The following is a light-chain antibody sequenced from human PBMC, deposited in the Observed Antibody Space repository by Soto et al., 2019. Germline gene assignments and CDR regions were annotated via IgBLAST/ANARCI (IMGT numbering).Light chain of an antibody. J-gene: IGKJ1*01. Sequence: AIQMTQSPSSLSASVGDRVTITCRASQGIRDELGWYQQRPGKAPKLLIFATSSLQSGVPSRFSGSGSGTDFTLTISSLQPEDFATYYCFQDYNYPRTFGQGTKVEV. V-gene: IGKV1-6*01. CDR1: QGIRDE. CDR2: ATS. CDR3: FQDYNYPRT.